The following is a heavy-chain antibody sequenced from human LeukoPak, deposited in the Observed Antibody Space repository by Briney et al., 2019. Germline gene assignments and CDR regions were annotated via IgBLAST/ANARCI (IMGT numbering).Heavy chain of an antibody. J-gene: IGHJ4*02. D-gene: IGHD5-24*01. CDR3: ARDRRWLQLPLLDS. CDR2: ISSSGGTI. Sequence: PGGSLRLSCAASGFTFSSYEMNCVRQAPGKGLEWVSYISSSGGTIYYADSVKGRFTISRDNAKNSLYLQMNSLRAEDTAVYYCARDRRWLQLPLLDSWGQGTLVTVSS. CDR1: GFTFSSYE. V-gene: IGHV3-48*03.